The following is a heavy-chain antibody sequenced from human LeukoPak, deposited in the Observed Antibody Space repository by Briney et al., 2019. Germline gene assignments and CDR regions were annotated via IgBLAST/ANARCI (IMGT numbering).Heavy chain of an antibody. CDR1: LCLLTSYD. CDR3: ARAAYGDYAFDY. CDR2: MNPNSGNT. Sequence: ASVKVSFKACLCLLTSYDINWVRQATGQGLEWMGWMNPNSGNTGYAQKFQGRVTITRNTSISTAYMELSSLRSEDTAVYYCARAAYGDYAFDYWGQGTLVTVSS. V-gene: IGHV1-8*03. J-gene: IGHJ4*02. D-gene: IGHD4-17*01.